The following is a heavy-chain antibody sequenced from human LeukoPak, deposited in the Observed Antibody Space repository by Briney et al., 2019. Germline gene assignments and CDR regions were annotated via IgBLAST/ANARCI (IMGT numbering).Heavy chain of an antibody. CDR2: ILPIFGKA. D-gene: IGHD6-13*01. Sequence: ASVTVSCKPSAGTFSSYATSWVRQAPGQGLEWMGGILPIFGKANYAQKFQGRVTITADESTSTAYMELSSLRSEDTAVYYCARGERIAAAAQTNWFDPWGQGTLVTVSS. J-gene: IGHJ5*02. CDR3: ARGERIAAAAQTNWFDP. V-gene: IGHV1-69*13. CDR1: AGTFSSYA.